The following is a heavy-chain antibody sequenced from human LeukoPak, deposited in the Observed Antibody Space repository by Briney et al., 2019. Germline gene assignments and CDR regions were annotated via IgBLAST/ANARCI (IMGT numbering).Heavy chain of an antibody. Sequence: GGSLRLSCAASGFTFSSFAIHWVRQAPGKGLEWVAVISYDGRNKNYADSVKGRFAISRDNAKNTLDLNLNSLRTEDTAVYYCAKEDYPQWELLRFYYYYMDVWGKGTTVTVSS. J-gene: IGHJ6*03. CDR2: ISYDGRNK. V-gene: IGHV3-30*09. D-gene: IGHD1-26*01. CDR1: GFTFSSFA. CDR3: AKEDYPQWELLRFYYYYMDV.